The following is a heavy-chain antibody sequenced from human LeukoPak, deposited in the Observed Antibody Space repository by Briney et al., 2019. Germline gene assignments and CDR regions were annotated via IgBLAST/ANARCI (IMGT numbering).Heavy chain of an antibody. CDR1: GGSISSGSYY. CDR3: ARGLCGGGSCHDPDWCDT. D-gene: IGHD2-15*01. J-gene: IGHJ5*02. V-gene: IGHV4-61*09. Sequence: SETLSLTCTVSGGSISSGSYYWSWIRQPAEKGLEWIGHIYTSGSTNYNPSLKSRVTISVDTSRNQFSLKLTSVTAADTAVHYCARGLCGGGSCHDPDWCDTWGQGTLVTVSS. CDR2: IYTSGST.